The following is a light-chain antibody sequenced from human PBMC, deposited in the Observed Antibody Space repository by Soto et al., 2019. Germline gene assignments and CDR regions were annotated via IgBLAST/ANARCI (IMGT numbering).Light chain of an antibody. J-gene: IGLJ2*01. V-gene: IGLV8-61*01. Sequence: QTVVTQEPSFSVSPGGTVTLTCGLSSGSVSTNYYPTWYQQTPGQTPRTLIYGTNTRSSGVPDRFSGSILGNKAALTITGAQADDESDYSCVLYMGSGSVVFGGGTKPTVL. CDR2: GTN. CDR3: VLYMGSGSVV. CDR1: SGSVSTNYY.